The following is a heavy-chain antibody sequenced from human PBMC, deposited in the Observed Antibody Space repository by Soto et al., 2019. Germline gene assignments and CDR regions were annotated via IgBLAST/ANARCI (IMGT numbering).Heavy chain of an antibody. CDR3: AIFYDYIWGSYRYTRTNFDY. CDR2: ISWNSGSI. Sequence: GGSLRLSCAASGFTFDDYAMHWVRQAPGKGLEWVSGISWNSGSIGYADSVKGRFTISRDNAKNSLYLQMNSLRAEDTALYYCAIFYDYIWGSYRYTRTNFDYWGQGTLVTVSS. V-gene: IGHV3-9*01. D-gene: IGHD3-16*02. CDR1: GFTFDDYA. J-gene: IGHJ4*02.